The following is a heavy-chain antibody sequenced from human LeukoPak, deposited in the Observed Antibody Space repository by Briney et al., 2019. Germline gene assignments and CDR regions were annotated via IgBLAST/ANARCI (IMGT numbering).Heavy chain of an antibody. V-gene: IGHV4-59*01. CDR1: GGSISSYY. CDR3: ARDKGLAAAGHWYFDL. D-gene: IGHD6-13*01. CDR2: IYYSGST. Sequence: SETLSLTCTVSGGSISSYYWSWIRQPPGKGLEWIGYIYYSGSTNYNPSLKRRVTISVDTSKNQFSLKLSSVTAADTAVYYCARDKGLAAAGHWYFDLWGRGTLVTVSS. J-gene: IGHJ2*01.